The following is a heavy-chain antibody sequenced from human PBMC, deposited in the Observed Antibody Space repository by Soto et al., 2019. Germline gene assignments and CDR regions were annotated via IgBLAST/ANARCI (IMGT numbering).Heavy chain of an antibody. Sequence: PGGSLRLSCAASVFTFSSHEVNWVRQAPGKGLEWVSYIDYSGSRTDYADSVKGRFTISRDNAKNPLYIQMYSLRAEDKAIYYCVRDRTLLVPTSIYYWGHGTLVTVSS. CDR1: VFTFSSHE. CDR3: VRDRTLLVPTSIYY. V-gene: IGHV3-48*03. J-gene: IGHJ4*01. D-gene: IGHD3-3*01. CDR2: IDYSGSRT.